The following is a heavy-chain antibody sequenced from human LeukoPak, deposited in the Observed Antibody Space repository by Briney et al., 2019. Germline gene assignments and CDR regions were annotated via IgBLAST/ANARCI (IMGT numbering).Heavy chain of an antibody. J-gene: IGHJ4*02. CDR1: GYTFTGYY. D-gene: IGHD6-13*01. CDR3: ARDRGQQLEHFDY. Sequence: ASVKVSCKASGYTFTGYYMHWVRQAPGQGLEWMGWINPNSGGTNYAQKFQGRVTMTRDTSVSTAYMELSRLRSDDTAVYYCARDRGQQLEHFDYWGQGTLVTVSS. CDR2: INPNSGGT. V-gene: IGHV1-2*02.